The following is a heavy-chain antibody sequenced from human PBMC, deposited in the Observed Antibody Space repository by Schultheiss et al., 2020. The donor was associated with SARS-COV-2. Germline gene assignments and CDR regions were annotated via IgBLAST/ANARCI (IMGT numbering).Heavy chain of an antibody. Sequence: GGSLRLSCAASGFTFSSYAMSWVRQAPGKGLEWVSGISASGDSTYYADSVKGRFTISRENAKNTLYLQMNSLRAEDTAVYYCAKVNWFDPWGQGTLVTVSS. CDR2: ISASGDST. CDR1: GFTFSSYA. J-gene: IGHJ5*02. CDR3: AKVNWFDP. V-gene: IGHV3-23*01.